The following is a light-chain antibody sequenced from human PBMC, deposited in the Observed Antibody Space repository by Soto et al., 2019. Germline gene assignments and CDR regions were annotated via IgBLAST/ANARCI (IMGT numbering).Light chain of an antibody. V-gene: IGKV3-20*01. Sequence: EIALTQSPGTLSLSPGERATLSCRASRSVSSRYLAWYQQKPGQAPRLLIYGASSRATGIPDRFSGSGSGTDFTLTITGLEPEDFAVYHCHQYGYSPNTFGQGTKLEIK. CDR3: HQYGYSPNT. CDR2: GAS. J-gene: IGKJ2*01. CDR1: RSVSSRY.